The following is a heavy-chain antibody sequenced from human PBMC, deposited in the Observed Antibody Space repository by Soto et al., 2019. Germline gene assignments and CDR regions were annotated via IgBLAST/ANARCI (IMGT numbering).Heavy chain of an antibody. CDR3: VRLEAPGYYYGMDV. CDR2: ITTSSHT. V-gene: IGHV3-11*06. Sequence: GGSLRLSCVASGFTFSYYYMTWIRQAPAKGLEWVSYITTSSHTYYADSVEGRFTISRDNAKNSLYLQMNSLRVEDTAVYYCVRLEAPGYYYGMDVWGQGTTVTVSS. J-gene: IGHJ6*02. CDR1: GFTFSYYY.